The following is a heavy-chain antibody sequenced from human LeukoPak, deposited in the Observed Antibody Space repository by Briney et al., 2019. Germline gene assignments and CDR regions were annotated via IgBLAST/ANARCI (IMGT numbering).Heavy chain of an antibody. J-gene: IGHJ4*02. D-gene: IGHD6-13*01. CDR3: ARSSVAAAGDY. Sequence: ASVKVSCKASGGTFSSYAISWVRQAPGQGLEWMGWINPNSGGTNYAQKFQGRVTMTRDTSISTAYMELSRLRSDDTAVYYCARSSVAAAGDYWGQGTLVTVSS. V-gene: IGHV1-2*02. CDR2: INPNSGGT. CDR1: GGTFSSYA.